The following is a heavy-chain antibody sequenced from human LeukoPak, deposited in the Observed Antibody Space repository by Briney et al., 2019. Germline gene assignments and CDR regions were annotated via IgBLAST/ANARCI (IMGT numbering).Heavy chain of an antibody. V-gene: IGHV3-23*01. J-gene: IGHJ3*02. D-gene: IGHD3-10*01. CDR3: ARDGDYYGSGSYRDGFDI. CDR1: GFTFSSYA. Sequence: GGSLRLSCAASGFTFSSYAMSWVRQAPGKGLEWVSAISGSGGSTYYADSVKGRFTISRDNAKNSLYLQMNSLRAEDTAVYYCARDGDYYGSGSYRDGFDIWGQGTMVTVSS. CDR2: ISGSGGST.